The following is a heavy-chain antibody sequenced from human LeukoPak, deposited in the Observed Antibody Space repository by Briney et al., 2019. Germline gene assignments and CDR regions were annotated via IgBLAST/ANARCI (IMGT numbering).Heavy chain of an antibody. D-gene: IGHD2-2*01. CDR2: IYTSGST. V-gene: IGHV4-4*07. CDR3: ARGKGYWSSTSCGYCSDSRCYASYHYYMAV. CDR1: GGSISSYY. Sequence: SESLSLTCTVSGGSISSYYWSWIRQPAGKGLEWIVRIYTSGSTNYNPSLKSRVTMSVDTSKNQFSLKLNSVTAADTAVYYCARGKGYWSSTSCGYCSDSRCYASYHYYMAVWGKGTPVTVSS. J-gene: IGHJ6*03.